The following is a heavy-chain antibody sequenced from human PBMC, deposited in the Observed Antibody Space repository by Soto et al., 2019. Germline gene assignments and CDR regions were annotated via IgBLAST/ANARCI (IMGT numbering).Heavy chain of an antibody. Sequence: ASVKVSCKASGYTFTSYAMHWVRQAPGQRLEWMGWINAGNGNTKYSQKFQGRVTITRDTSASTAYMELSSLRSEDTAVYYCARRATYYFDSSVYISPYYFDYWGQGTLVTVSS. CDR3: ARRATYYFDSSVYISPYYFDY. V-gene: IGHV1-3*01. J-gene: IGHJ4*02. CDR1: GYTFTSYA. D-gene: IGHD3-22*01. CDR2: INAGNGNT.